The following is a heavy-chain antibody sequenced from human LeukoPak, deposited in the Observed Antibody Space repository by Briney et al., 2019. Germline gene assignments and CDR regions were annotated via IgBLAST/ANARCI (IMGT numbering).Heavy chain of an antibody. CDR1: GGSISSSSYY. V-gene: IGHV4-39*01. J-gene: IGHJ4*02. CDR3: ARQYYGSGSPFDY. Sequence: MTSETLSLTCTVSGGSISSSSYYWGWIRQPPGKGLEWIGSIYYSGSTYYNPSLKSRVTISVDTSKNQFSLKLSSVTAADTAVYYCARQYYGSGSPFDYWGQGTLVTVSS. D-gene: IGHD3-10*01. CDR2: IYYSGST.